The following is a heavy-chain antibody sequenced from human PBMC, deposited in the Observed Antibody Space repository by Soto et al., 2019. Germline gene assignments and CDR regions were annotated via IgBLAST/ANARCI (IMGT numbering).Heavy chain of an antibody. CDR3: ARGSPIAGVPSYYCMDV. CDR1: GGTFSSYA. J-gene: IGHJ6*02. V-gene: IGHV1-69*13. CDR2: IIPICGTA. Sequence: SVKVSCKASGGTFSSYATSWVRQAPGQGLEWMGGIIPICGTANYAQKFQGRVTITADESTSTAYMELSSLRSEDTAVYYCARGSPIAGVPSYYCMDVWGQGTTVTVSS. D-gene: IGHD3-10*01.